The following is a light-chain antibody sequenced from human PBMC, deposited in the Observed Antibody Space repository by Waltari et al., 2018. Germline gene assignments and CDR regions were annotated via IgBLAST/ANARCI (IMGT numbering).Light chain of an antibody. V-gene: IGKV3-20*01. CDR2: GAS. J-gene: IGKJ1*01. Sequence: EIALTQSPGTLSLSVGERATVSCRASESVSRSLAWDQQKPGQAPSLLIYGASTRATGIPDRFSGSGSGTDFSLTISRLEPDDFAVYYCQHYLRLPVTFGQGTTVEI. CDR3: QHYLRLPVT. CDR1: ESVSRS.